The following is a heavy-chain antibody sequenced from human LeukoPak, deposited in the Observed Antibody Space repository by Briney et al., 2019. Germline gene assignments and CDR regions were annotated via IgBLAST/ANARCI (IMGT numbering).Heavy chain of an antibody. J-gene: IGHJ3*02. V-gene: IGHV4-4*07. Sequence: SETLSLTCTVSGGSISSYYWSWIRQPAGKGLEWIGRIYTSGSTNYNPSLESRVTMSVDTSKNQFSLKLSSVTAADTALCYCATLRGYSYGHDAFDIWGQGTMVTVSS. CDR3: ATLRGYSYGHDAFDI. D-gene: IGHD5-18*01. CDR2: IYTSGST. CDR1: GGSISSYY.